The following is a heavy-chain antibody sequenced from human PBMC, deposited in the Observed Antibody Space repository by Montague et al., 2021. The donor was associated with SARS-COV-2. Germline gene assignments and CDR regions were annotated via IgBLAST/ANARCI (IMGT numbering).Heavy chain of an antibody. J-gene: IGHJ3*01. CDR2: IYHSAST. CDR3: ARGRFYDCAATSCTTTDAFDV. Sequence: TLSLTCTVSGDSIGSGGFYCTWIRQLPGTGLEWLGNIYHSASTYFNLSLKSPLTMSVDTSKQNFSLNLTSGTAADTAVYYCARGRFYDCAATSCTTTDAFDVWGQGTMVTVSS. V-gene: IGHV4-31*01. D-gene: IGHD2-2*01. CDR1: GDSIGSGGFY.